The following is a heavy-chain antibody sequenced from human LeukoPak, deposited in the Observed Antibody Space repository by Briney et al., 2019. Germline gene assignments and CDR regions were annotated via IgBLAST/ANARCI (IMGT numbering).Heavy chain of an antibody. D-gene: IGHD3-9*01. CDR1: GFTFSDYA. Sequence: GGSLRLSCAASGFTFSDYAMHWVRQAPGKGLEWVAVISSDGSSKYYADSVKGRFTISRDNSKNTLYLQMNSLRAEDTAVYYCARGASGLRYFDYYGMGAWGQGTTVTVSS. CDR3: ARGASGLRYFDYYGMGA. J-gene: IGHJ6*02. V-gene: IGHV3-30-3*01. CDR2: ISSDGSSK.